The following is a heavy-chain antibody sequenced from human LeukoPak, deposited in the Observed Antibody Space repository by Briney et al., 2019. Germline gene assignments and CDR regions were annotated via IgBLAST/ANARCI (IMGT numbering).Heavy chain of an antibody. D-gene: IGHD6-19*01. CDR3: ARDLAVADDY. CDR2: IKQDGSEK. CDR1: GFTFDDYG. V-gene: IGHV3-7*01. J-gene: IGHJ4*02. Sequence: PGGSLRLSCAASGFTFDDYGMSWVRQAPGKGLEWVANIKQDGSEKYYVDSVKGRFTISRDNAKNSLYLQMNSLRAEDTAVYYCARDLAVADDYWGQGTLVTVSS.